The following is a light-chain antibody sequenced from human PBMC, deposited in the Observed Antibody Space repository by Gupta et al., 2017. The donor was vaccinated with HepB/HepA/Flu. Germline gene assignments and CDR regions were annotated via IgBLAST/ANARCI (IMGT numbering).Light chain of an antibody. CDR2: AAS. V-gene: IGKV1-39*01. CDR1: QSISSY. CDR3: QQRDSTPLT. Sequence: DIQMTQSPSSLSASVGDRVTITCRARQSISSYLNWYQQKPGKAPKLLIYAASSVKSGVPSRFSGSGSGTDFTLTISRRQPEDFANYYCQQRDSTPLTFGGGTKVEIK. J-gene: IGKJ4*01.